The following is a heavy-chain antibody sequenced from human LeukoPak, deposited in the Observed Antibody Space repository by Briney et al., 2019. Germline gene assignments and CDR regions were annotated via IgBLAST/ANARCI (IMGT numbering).Heavy chain of an antibody. Sequence: GASVKVSCKASGGTFSSYAISWVRQAPGQGLEWMGGIIPIFGTANYAQKFQGRVTITTDESTSTAYMELSSLRSEDTDVYYCARFKGLLTGYYCLIDSWGQGTLVTVSS. CDR2: IIPIFGTA. CDR1: GGTFSSYA. D-gene: IGHD3-9*01. CDR3: ARFKGLLTGYYCLIDS. J-gene: IGHJ4*02. V-gene: IGHV1-69*05.